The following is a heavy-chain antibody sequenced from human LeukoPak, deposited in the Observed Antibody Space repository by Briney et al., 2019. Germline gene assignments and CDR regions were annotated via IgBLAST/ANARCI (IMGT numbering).Heavy chain of an antibody. V-gene: IGHV4-39*07. CDR2: NSGST. D-gene: IGHD3-22*01. J-gene: IGHJ4*02. CDR1: GGSISRSSYY. Sequence: SETLSLTCTVSGGSISRSSYYWGWIRQPPGTGLEWIGSNSGSTYYNPSLKSRVTISVDTSKNQFSLKLSSVTAADTAVYYCARVGSSGYRGALNYWGQGTLVTVSS. CDR3: ARVGSSGYRGALNY.